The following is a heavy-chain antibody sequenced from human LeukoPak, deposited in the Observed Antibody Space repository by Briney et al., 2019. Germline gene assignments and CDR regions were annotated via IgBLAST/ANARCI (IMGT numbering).Heavy chain of an antibody. D-gene: IGHD6-13*01. CDR1: GGSISSNY. Sequence: PSETLSLTCTVSGGSISSNYWSWIRQPAGKGLEWIGRIYTSGSTNYNPSLKSRVTMSVDTSKNQFSLKLTSVTAADTAVYYCARVEHSSSWAFYFDYWGQGTLVTVSS. CDR2: IYTSGST. J-gene: IGHJ4*02. V-gene: IGHV4-4*07. CDR3: ARVEHSSSWAFYFDY.